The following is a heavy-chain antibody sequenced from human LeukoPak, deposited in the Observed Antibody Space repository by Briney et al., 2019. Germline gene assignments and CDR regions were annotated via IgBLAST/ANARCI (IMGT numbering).Heavy chain of an antibody. CDR3: ARGHYYGSGILGQYRDAFDI. J-gene: IGHJ3*02. D-gene: IGHD3-10*01. Sequence: PGGSLRLSCAASGFTFSSYSMNWVRQAPGKGLEWISSISSSSSYIYYADSVKGRFTISRDNAKNSLYLQMNSLRDEDTAVYYCARGHYYGSGILGQYRDAFDIWGQGTMVTVSS. V-gene: IGHV3-21*01. CDR2: ISSSSSYI. CDR1: GFTFSSYS.